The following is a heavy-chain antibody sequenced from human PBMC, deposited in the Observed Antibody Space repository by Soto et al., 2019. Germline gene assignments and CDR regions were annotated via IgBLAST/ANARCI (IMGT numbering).Heavy chain of an antibody. CDR3: ARDLVAVAATHYYYGMDV. V-gene: IGHV1-69*06. CDR2: IIPIFGTA. Sequence: SVKVSCKASGGTFSSYAISWVRQAPGQGLEWMGGIIPIFGTANYAQKFQGRVTITADKSTSTAYMELSSLRSEDTAVYYCARDLVAVAATHYYYGMDVWGQGTTVTVSS. J-gene: IGHJ6*02. D-gene: IGHD2-15*01. CDR1: GGTFSSYA.